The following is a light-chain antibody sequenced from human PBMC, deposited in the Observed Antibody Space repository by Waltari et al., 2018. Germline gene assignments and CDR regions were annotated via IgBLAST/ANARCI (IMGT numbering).Light chain of an antibody. CDR1: QSLVYSDGNTY. Sequence: DVVMTQSPLSLPVTLGQPASISCRSSQSLVYSDGNTYLYWFHQRPGQTPRRLVYKVASRDSGVPDRLSSRGSGTDFTLKISRVEAEDVGVYYCMQGTHWPTFGQGTKVEIK. CDR3: MQGTHWPT. J-gene: IGKJ1*01. V-gene: IGKV2-30*01. CDR2: KVA.